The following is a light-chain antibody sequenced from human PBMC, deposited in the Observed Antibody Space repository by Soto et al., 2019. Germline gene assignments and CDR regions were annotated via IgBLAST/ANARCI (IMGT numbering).Light chain of an antibody. CDR1: QSVSGD. Sequence: EIVLTQSPATLSVSPGERATLSCRASQSVSGDLAWYHHKPGQAPRLLIYDASTRALDTPARFAGSGSGTEFTLTISSLQSEDFAGYFCQQYNNWPITFGQGTRLEIK. CDR3: QQYNNWPIT. J-gene: IGKJ5*01. CDR2: DAS. V-gene: IGKV3-15*01.